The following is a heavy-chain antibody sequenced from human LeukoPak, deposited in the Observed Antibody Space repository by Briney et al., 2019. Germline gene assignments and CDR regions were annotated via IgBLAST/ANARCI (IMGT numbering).Heavy chain of an antibody. D-gene: IGHD3-22*01. J-gene: IGHJ4*02. CDR3: ARDMDSSGLYFDY. CDR1: GFTFSSYS. V-gene: IGHV3-21*01. Sequence: GGSLRLSYAASGFTFSSYSMNWVRQAPGKGLEWVSSISSRSNYKYYADSVKGRFTISRDNAKNSLYLQMNSLRAEDTAVYYCARDMDSSGLYFDYWGQGTLVTVSS. CDR2: ISSRSNYK.